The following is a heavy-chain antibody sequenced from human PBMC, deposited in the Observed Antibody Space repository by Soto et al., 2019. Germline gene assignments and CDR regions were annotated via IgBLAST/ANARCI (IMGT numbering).Heavy chain of an antibody. Sequence: GGSLRLSCAASGFTFSSYAMHWVRQAPGKGPEWVAVISFDGSNKYNADSVKGRFTISRDNSKNTLYLQMNSLRAEDTAVYSCARAKWLENYYYYSMDVWGQGTTVTVSS. CDR1: GFTFSSYA. V-gene: IGHV3-30-3*01. CDR3: ARAKWLENYYYYSMDV. CDR2: ISFDGSNK. D-gene: IGHD6-19*01. J-gene: IGHJ6*02.